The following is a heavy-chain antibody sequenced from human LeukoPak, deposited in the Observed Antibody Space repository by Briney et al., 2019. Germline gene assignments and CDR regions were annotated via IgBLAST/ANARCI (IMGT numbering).Heavy chain of an antibody. V-gene: IGHV1-2*02. CDR1: GYTLTRYY. Sequence: ASLKVSSTASGYTLTRYYMHWVRQAPGQGLEWMGWINPSSGGTNYVQKFQGRVTMTRDTSISTAYMELSRLRSEDTAVYYCARTVTTIDWFDAWGQGTLVTVSS. D-gene: IGHD4-11*01. CDR2: INPSSGGT. CDR3: ARTVTTIDWFDA. J-gene: IGHJ5*02.